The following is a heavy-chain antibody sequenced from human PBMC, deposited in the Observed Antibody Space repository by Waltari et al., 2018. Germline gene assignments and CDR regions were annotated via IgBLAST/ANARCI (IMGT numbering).Heavy chain of an antibody. J-gene: IGHJ4*02. D-gene: IGHD5-12*01. Sequence: QVQLVQSGAEVKKPGASVKVSCKASGHTFTSYDINWVRQATGQGLEWMGWMNPNSGNTGYAQKFQGRVTITRNTSISTAYMELSSLGSEDTAVYYCAVMKENIAPFDYWGQGTLVTVSS. V-gene: IGHV1-8*03. CDR3: AVMKENIAPFDY. CDR1: GHTFTSYD. CDR2: MNPNSGNT.